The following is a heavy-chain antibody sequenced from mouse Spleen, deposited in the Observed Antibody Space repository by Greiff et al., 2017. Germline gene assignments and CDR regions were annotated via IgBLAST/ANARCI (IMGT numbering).Heavy chain of an antibody. J-gene: IGHJ4*01. CDR3: ARGDYDEVYYAMDY. CDR1: GYTFTDYY. V-gene: IGHV1-19*01. CDR2: INPYNGGT. D-gene: IGHD2-4*01. Sequence: EVQLQQSGPELVKPGASVKISCKASGYTFTDYYMNWVKQSHGKSLEWIGVINPYNGGTSHNQKFKGKATLTVDKSSSTAYMELNSLTSEDSAVYYCARGDYDEVYYAMDYWGQGTSVTVSS.